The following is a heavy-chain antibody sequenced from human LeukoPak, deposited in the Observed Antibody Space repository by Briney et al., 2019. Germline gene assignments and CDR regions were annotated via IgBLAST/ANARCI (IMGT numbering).Heavy chain of an antibody. CDR3: ARPLSKLSWLDP. CDR1: GGSISSSNYY. D-gene: IGHD2/OR15-2a*01. CDR2: IYYSGST. Sequence: SETLSLTCTVSGGSISSSNYYWGWIRQPPGKGLEWIGSIYYSGSTYYNPSLKSRVTISVDTSKNQFSLKLRSMTAADTAVYYCARPLSKLSWLDPWGQGTLVTVSS. V-gene: IGHV4-39*01. J-gene: IGHJ5*02.